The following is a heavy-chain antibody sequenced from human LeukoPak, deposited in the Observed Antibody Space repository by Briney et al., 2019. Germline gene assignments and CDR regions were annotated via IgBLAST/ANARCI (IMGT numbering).Heavy chain of an antibody. V-gene: IGHV4-34*01. Sequence: ASETLSLTCTVSGGSISSYYWSWIRQPPGKGLEWIGEINHSGSTNYNPSLKSRVTISVDTSKNQFSLKLSSVTAADTAVYYCAREEWELLGWFDPWGQGTLVTVSS. CDR3: AREEWELLGWFDP. CDR1: GGSISSYY. D-gene: IGHD1-26*01. CDR2: INHSGST. J-gene: IGHJ5*02.